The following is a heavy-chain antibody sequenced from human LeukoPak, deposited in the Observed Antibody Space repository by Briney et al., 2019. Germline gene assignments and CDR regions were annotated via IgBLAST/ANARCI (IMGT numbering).Heavy chain of an antibody. CDR1: GGSVSSSGYC. Sequence: SETLSLTCTVSGGSVSSSGYCWGWIRQPPGKGLEWIGTIHYNGGTYYNPSLKGRVTISIDTSKNRFSLQLSSVTAADTAVYYCARVSFRGDHHFDYWGQGTLVTVSS. CDR3: ARVSFRGDHHFDY. V-gene: IGHV4-39*07. D-gene: IGHD4-17*01. J-gene: IGHJ4*02. CDR2: IHYNGGT.